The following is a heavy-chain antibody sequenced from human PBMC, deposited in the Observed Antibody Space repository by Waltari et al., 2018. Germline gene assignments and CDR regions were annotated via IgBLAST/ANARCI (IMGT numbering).Heavy chain of an antibody. Sequence: QVQLVQSGAEVKKPGASVKVSCKASGYTFTGYYMHWVRQAPGQGLEWMGGINPNSGVTSDSQKFQGWVTMTKDKSISTAYMELCRLRSEDTAVYYCARGGDNWNRFDMDVWGKGTTVTVSS. CDR1: GYTFTGYY. CDR2: INPNSGVT. J-gene: IGHJ6*03. D-gene: IGHD1-20*01. V-gene: IGHV1-2*04. CDR3: ARGGDNWNRFDMDV.